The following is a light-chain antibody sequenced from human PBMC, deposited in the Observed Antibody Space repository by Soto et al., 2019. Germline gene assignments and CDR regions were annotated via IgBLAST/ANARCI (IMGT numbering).Light chain of an antibody. V-gene: IGLV2-23*01. CDR2: EGS. Sequence: QSVLTQPASVSGSPGQSITISCTGSSSAVGTFRLVSWYQHHPGKVPKLIIYEGSKRPSGVSDRFSGSEPGNTASLTISGLQAEEEADYYCCSSAPGRTFVFGTVSKVAVL. CDR3: CSSAPGRTFV. CDR1: SSAVGTFRL. J-gene: IGLJ1*01.